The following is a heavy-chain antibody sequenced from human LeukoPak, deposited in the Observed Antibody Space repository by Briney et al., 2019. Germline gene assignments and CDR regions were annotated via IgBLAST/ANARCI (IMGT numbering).Heavy chain of an antibody. CDR2: ISAYNGNT. Sequence: GASVKVSCKASGGTFSSYAISWVRQAPGQGLEWMGRISAYNGNTNYAQKLQGRVTMTTDTSTSTAYMELRSLRSDDTAVYYCARDLRRYCSGGSCYSDYWGQGTLVTVSS. V-gene: IGHV1-18*01. CDR3: ARDLRRYCSGGSCYSDY. CDR1: GGTFSSYA. J-gene: IGHJ4*02. D-gene: IGHD2-15*01.